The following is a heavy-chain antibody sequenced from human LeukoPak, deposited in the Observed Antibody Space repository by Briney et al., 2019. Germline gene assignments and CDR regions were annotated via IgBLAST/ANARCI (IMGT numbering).Heavy chain of an antibody. CDR2: IIPIFGTA. CDR1: GYTFTSYG. CDR3: ARDLTRYGMDV. V-gene: IGHV1-69*13. J-gene: IGHJ6*02. Sequence: SVKVSCKASGYTFTSYGISWVRQAPGQGLEWMGGIIPIFGTANYAQKFQGRVTITADESTSTAYMELSSLRSEDTAVYYCARDLTRYGMDVWGQGTTVTVSS.